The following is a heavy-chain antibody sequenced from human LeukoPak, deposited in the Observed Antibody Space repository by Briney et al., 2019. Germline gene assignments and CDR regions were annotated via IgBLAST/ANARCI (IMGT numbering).Heavy chain of an antibody. CDR2: INPNSGGT. CDR3: ARGYHYYGSSGYFNY. CDR1: GYTFTGYY. Sequence: VASVKVSCKASGYTFTGYYMHWVRQAPGQGLEWMGWINPNSGGTNYAQKFQGRVTMTRDTSISTAYMELSRLRSDDTAVYYCARGYHYYGSSGYFNYWGQGTLVTVSS. D-gene: IGHD3-22*01. J-gene: IGHJ4*02. V-gene: IGHV1-2*02.